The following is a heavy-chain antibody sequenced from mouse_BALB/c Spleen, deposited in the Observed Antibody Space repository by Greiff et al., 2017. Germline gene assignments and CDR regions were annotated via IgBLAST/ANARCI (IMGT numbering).Heavy chain of an antibody. D-gene: IGHD2-4*01. CDR2: IYPGGGYT. CDR3: ARCGMITTGFAY. Sequence: VQLQQSGAELVRPGTSVKISCKASGYTFTNYWLGWVKQRPGHGLEWIGDIYPGGGYTNYNEKFKGKATLTADTSSSTAYMQLSSLTSEDSAVYFCARCGMITTGFAYWGQGTLVTVSA. V-gene: IGHV1-63*02. CDR1: GYTFTNYW. J-gene: IGHJ3*01.